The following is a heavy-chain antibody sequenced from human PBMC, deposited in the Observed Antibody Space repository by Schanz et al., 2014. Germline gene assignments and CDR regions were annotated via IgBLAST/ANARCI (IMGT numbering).Heavy chain of an antibody. CDR2: ISPYNGNT. Sequence: QVQLGKDEAAVKKPGASVKVSCKDSGYFLDSYGISWGGEAPGQGLEWMGWISPYNGNTKYAEKLEDRVTMTTDISPSTAYMQLRSLTSAGTAVYYCARVVRSDYLSELPFWGQGTQLFVSS. CDR1: GYFLDSYG. V-gene: IGHV1-18*01. CDR3: ARVVRSDYLSELPF. D-gene: IGHD4-17*01. J-gene: IGHJ4*02.